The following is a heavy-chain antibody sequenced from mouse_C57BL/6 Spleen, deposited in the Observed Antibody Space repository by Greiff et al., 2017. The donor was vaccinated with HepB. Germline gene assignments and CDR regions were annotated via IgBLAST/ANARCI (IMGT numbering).Heavy chain of an antibody. J-gene: IGHJ2*01. CDR1: GYTFTSYW. V-gene: IGHV1-69*01. CDR3: ARGVLLCFDY. Sequence: VQLQQPGAELVMPGASVKLSCKASGYTFTSYWMHWVKQRPGQGLEWIGEIDPSDSYTNYNQKFKGKSTLTVDKSSSTAYMQLSSLTSEDSAVYYCARGVLLCFDYWGQGTTLTVSS. CDR2: IDPSDSYT. D-gene: IGHD2-10*01.